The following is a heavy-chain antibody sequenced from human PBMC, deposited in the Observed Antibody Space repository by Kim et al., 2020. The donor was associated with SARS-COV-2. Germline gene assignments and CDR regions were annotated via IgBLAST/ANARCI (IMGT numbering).Heavy chain of an antibody. D-gene: IGHD3-10*01. CDR3: GRANAIWEPVLLWFRELDHYNMDV. V-gene: IGHV1-8*01. J-gene: IGHJ6*02. CDR2: MNPNSGNT. Sequence: ASVKVSCKASGYTFTSYDINWVRQATGQGLEWMGWMNPNSGNTGYAQKFQGRVTMTRNTSISTAYMELSSLRSEDTAVYYCGRANAIWEPVLLWFRELDHYNMDVWGQGTTVTVSS. CDR1: GYTFTSYD.